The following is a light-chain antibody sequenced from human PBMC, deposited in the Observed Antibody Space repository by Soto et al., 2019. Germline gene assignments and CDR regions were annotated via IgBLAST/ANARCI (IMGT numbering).Light chain of an antibody. V-gene: IGKV1-5*03. CDR2: KAS. CDR3: QQYNSYSP. J-gene: IGKJ1*01. Sequence: DIQMTQSPSTLSASVGDRVTITCRASQSISSWLAWYQQKPGKAPKLLIYKASSLESGVPSRFSGSGSGTEFTLTISSLQPDDLATYYCQQYNSYSPFGQWTKVEIX. CDR1: QSISSW.